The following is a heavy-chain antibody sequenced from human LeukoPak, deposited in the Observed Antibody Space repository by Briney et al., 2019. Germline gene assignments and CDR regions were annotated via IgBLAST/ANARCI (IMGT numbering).Heavy chain of an antibody. D-gene: IGHD3-22*01. CDR2: IDPSDSYT. CDR1: GSSFTSYW. V-gene: IGHV5-10-1*01. Sequence: GGSLQISCKGAGSSFTSYWISWGRQMPGKGLEGMGRIDPSDSYTNYSPSFQGHVTISADKSISTAYLQWSSLKASDTAMYYCARLGSGSTYYYDSSGYYFPDYWGQGTLVTVSS. CDR3: ARLGSGSTYYYDSSGYYFPDY. J-gene: IGHJ4*02.